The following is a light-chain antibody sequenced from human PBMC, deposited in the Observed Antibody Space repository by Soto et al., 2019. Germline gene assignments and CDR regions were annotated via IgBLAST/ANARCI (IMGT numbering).Light chain of an antibody. J-gene: IGKJ3*01. CDR1: QSINNW. Sequence: DIQMTQSPSTLSASVGDRVTITCRASQSINNWLAWYQQKPGKAPNLLIYDASTLESGVSSRFSGSGSGTEFTLTISSLQPDDFATYYCQQYNGDFGPGTKVDIK. CDR3: QQYNGD. CDR2: DAS. V-gene: IGKV1-5*01.